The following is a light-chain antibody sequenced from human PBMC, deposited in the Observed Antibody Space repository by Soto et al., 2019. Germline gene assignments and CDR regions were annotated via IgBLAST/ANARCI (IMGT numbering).Light chain of an antibody. CDR1: SSDVGGYNY. Sequence: QSALTQPRSMSGSPAQSVTISCTGTSSDVGGYNYVSWYQQHPGKAPKLMIYDVSQRPSGVPDRFSGSKSGNTASLTISGLQAEDEAAYYCFSYAGSYTWVFGGGTKLTVL. CDR2: DVS. J-gene: IGLJ2*01. V-gene: IGLV2-11*01. CDR3: FSYAGSYTWV.